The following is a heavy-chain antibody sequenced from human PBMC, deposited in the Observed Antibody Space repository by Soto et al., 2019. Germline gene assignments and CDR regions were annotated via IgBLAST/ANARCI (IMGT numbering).Heavy chain of an antibody. CDR3: AKDGPYSSSSLMDV. J-gene: IGHJ6*02. D-gene: IGHD6-6*01. V-gene: IGHV3-23*01. Sequence: EVPLLESGGGLVQPGGSLRLSCAASGFTSSSYAMSWVRQAPGKGLEWVSAISGSGGSTYYADSVKGRFTISRDNSKNTLYLQMNSLRAEDTAVYYCAKDGPYSSSSLMDVWGQGTTVTVSS. CDR2: ISGSGGST. CDR1: GFTSSSYA.